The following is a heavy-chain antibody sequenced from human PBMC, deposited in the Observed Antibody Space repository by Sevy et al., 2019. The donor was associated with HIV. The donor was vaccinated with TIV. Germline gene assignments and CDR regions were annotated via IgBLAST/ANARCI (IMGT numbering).Heavy chain of an antibody. Sequence: ASVKVSCKVSGYTLTQLSMHWVRQAPGKGLEWMGSFDPEDGETIYAQKFQGRVTMTEDTSTDTAYMELSSLKSEDTAVFYCAITKDYYDSSGYPFDYCGQGTLVTVSS. CDR1: GYTLTQLS. J-gene: IGHJ4*02. D-gene: IGHD3-22*01. CDR3: AITKDYYDSSGYPFDY. CDR2: FDPEDGET. V-gene: IGHV1-24*01.